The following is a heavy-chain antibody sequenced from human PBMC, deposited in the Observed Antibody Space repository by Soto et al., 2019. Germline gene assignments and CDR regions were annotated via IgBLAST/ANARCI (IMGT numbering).Heavy chain of an antibody. CDR2: IIPILGIA. V-gene: IGHV1-69*02. CDR3: AMGRTNYDYYYYMDV. Sequence: ASVKVSCKASGGTFSSYTISWVRQAPGQGLEWMGRIIPILGIANYAQKFQGRVTITADKSTSRAYMELSSLRSEDTAVYYCAMGRTNYDYYYYMDVWGKGTTVTVSS. D-gene: IGHD1-26*01. J-gene: IGHJ6*03. CDR1: GGTFSSYT.